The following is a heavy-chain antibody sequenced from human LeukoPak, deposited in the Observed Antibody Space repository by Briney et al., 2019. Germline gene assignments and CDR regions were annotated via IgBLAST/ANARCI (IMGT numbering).Heavy chain of an antibody. CDR1: GCSFSSDYF. Sequence: SETLSLSCAVSGCSFSSDYFCGWLQQPPGKGEWLIGSIYNSGSTYYNPSLKGRVTISIDTSTNTYSLKLSCMSAADTAVSYCARQVTAARSSYYYMDVWGKGTTVTVSS. CDR2: IYNSGST. V-gene: IGHV4-38-2*01. D-gene: IGHD6-6*01. CDR3: ARQVTAARSSYYYMDV. J-gene: IGHJ6*03.